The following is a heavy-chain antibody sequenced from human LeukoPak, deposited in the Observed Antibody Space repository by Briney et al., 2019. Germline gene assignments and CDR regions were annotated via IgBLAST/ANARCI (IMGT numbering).Heavy chain of an antibody. V-gene: IGHV1-24*01. CDR2: LDPEDGET. Sequence: ASVKVSCKVSGYTLTELSMHWVRQAPGKGLEWMGGLDPEDGETIYAQKFQGRVTMTEDTSTDTAYMELSSLRSEDTAVYYCATNYVWGSYFYFDYWGQGTLVTVSS. CDR3: ATNYVWGSYFYFDY. CDR1: GYTLTELS. J-gene: IGHJ4*02. D-gene: IGHD3-16*01.